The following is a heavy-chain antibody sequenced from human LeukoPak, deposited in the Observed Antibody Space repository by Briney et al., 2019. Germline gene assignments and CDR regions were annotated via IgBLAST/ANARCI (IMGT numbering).Heavy chain of an antibody. J-gene: IGHJ4*02. D-gene: IGHD3-10*01. V-gene: IGHV3-21*01. CDR3: ARATVGSGSAFDY. CDR1: GFTFSSYS. CDR2: ISSGSGSI. Sequence: GGSLRLSCAASGFTFSSYSINWVHQAPGKGLEWVSSISSGSGSIYYADSVKGRFTISRDNAKNILYLQMNSLRAEDTAVYYCARATVGSGSAFDYWGQGTLVTVSS.